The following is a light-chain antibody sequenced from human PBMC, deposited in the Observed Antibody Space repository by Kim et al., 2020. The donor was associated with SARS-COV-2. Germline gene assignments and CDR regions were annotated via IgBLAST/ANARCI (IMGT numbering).Light chain of an antibody. CDR1: QSVSSN. CDR2: GAS. J-gene: IGKJ2*01. Sequence: EIVMTQSPATLSVSPGERATLSCRASQSVSSNLAWYQQKPGQAPRLLIYGASTRDAGIPARFSGSGSGTEFTLTISSLQSEDFAVYYCQQYNIWPPYTFGQGTKLEI. CDR3: QQYNIWPPYT. V-gene: IGKV3-15*01.